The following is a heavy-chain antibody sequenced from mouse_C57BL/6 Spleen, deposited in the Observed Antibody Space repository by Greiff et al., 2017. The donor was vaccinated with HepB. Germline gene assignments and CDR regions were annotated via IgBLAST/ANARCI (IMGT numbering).Heavy chain of an antibody. CDR2: IYPGDGDT. Sequence: QVQLQQSGPELVKPGASVKISCKASGYAFSSSWMNWVKQRPGKGLEWIGRIYPGDGDTNYNGKFKGKATLTADKSSSTAYMQLSSLTSEDSAVYFCARSTGYFDYWGQGTTLTVSS. V-gene: IGHV1-82*01. D-gene: IGHD4-1*02. CDR1: GYAFSSSW. CDR3: ARSTGYFDY. J-gene: IGHJ2*01.